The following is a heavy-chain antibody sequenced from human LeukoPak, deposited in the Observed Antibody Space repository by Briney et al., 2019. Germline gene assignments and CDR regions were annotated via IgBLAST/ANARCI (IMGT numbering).Heavy chain of an antibody. Sequence: GGSLRLSCTASGFSFSGHWMHWARQLPGKGLVWVSRISPTGSTTSYADSVKGRFTVSRDNAKNTLYLQVNNLRAEDTAVYYCAKALGTLAGASDYWGQGTLVTVSS. CDR1: GFSFSGHW. CDR3: AKALGTLAGASDY. V-gene: IGHV3-74*01. D-gene: IGHD6-19*01. J-gene: IGHJ4*02. CDR2: ISPTGSTT.